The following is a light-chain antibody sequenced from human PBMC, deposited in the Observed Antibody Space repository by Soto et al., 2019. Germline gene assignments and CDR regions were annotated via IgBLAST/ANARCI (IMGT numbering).Light chain of an antibody. Sequence: QSVVTQAGYVSRSRGPSFNIYCTGTSSDVGSYNLVSWYQQHPGKAPKLMIYEGTKRPSGVSNRFSGSKSGNTASLTISGLQAEDEADYYCCSYAGTSFSVFGTGTKATVL. J-gene: IGLJ1*01. CDR3: CSYAGTSFSV. CDR2: EGT. CDR1: SSDVGSYNL. V-gene: IGLV2-23*01.